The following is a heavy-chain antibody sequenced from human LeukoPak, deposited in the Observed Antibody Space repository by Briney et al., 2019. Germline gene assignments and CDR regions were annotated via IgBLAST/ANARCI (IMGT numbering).Heavy chain of an antibody. CDR2: INPNSGGT. CDR3: ARVGTRMTGYSSGWYSFDY. V-gene: IGHV1-2*06. Sequence: ASAKVSCKASGYTCTGYYMHWVRQATGQWLEWMGRINPNSGGTNYAQKFQGRVTMTRDTSISTVYMELSRLRSDDTAVYYCARVGTRMTGYSSGWYSFDYWGQGTLVTVSS. D-gene: IGHD6-19*01. CDR1: GYTCTGYY. J-gene: IGHJ4*02.